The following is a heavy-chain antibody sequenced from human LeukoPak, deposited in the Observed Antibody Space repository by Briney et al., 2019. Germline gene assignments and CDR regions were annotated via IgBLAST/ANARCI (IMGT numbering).Heavy chain of an antibody. CDR2: VNHSGST. Sequence: SETLSLTCAVYGGSFSGYYWSLIRQPPGKGLEWIGEVNHSGSTNYNPSLKSRVTISVDTSKNQFSLKLSSVTAADTAVYYCARGWSSGPADDAFDIWGQGTMVTVSS. D-gene: IGHD3-22*01. J-gene: IGHJ3*02. CDR1: GGSFSGYY. V-gene: IGHV4-34*01. CDR3: ARGWSSGPADDAFDI.